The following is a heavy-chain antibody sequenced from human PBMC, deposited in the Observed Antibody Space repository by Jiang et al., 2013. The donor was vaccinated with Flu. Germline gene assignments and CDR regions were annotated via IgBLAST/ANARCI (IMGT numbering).Heavy chain of an antibody. D-gene: IGHD1-26*01. V-gene: IGHV1-69*04. CDR2: GIE. CDR3: ARDSSYSGRYSGGWFDP. J-gene: IGHJ5*02. Sequence: GIENYAQKLQGRVTITADKSTSTAYMELSSLRSEDTAVYYCARDSSYSGRYSGGWFDPWGQGTLVTVSS.